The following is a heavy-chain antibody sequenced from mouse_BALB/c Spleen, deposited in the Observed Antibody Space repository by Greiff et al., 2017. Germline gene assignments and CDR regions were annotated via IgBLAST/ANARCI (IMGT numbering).Heavy chain of an antibody. J-gene: IGHJ4*01. V-gene: IGHV1-77*01. CDR1: GYTFTDYV. Sequence: QVQLKQSGPELVKPGASVKMSCKASGYTFTDYVISWVKQRTGQGLEWIGEIYPGSGSTYYNEKFKGKATLTADKSSNTAYMQLSSLTSEDSAVYFCARGARATVYAMDYWGQGTSVTVSS. D-gene: IGHD3-1*01. CDR2: IYPGSGST. CDR3: ARGARATVYAMDY.